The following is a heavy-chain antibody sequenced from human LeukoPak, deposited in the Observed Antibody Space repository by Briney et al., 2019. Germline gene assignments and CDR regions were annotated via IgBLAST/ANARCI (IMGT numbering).Heavy chain of an antibody. V-gene: IGHV3-30*03. CDR2: ISYDGYNK. J-gene: IGHJ4*02. Sequence: GGSLRLSCAASGFTFSSYSMNWVRQAPGKGLEWVAVISYDGYNKYYADSVKGRFTISRDNSKKTLYLEMNSLRAEDTAVYYCARETEAFDFWGQGTLVTVSS. CDR1: GFTFSSYS. CDR3: ARETEAFDF.